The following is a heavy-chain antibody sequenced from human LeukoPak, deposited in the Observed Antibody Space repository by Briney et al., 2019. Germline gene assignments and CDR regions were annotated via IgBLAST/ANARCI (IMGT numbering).Heavy chain of an antibody. D-gene: IGHD1-26*01. CDR1: GFTFIYYT. CDR2: ISSSGSYI. V-gene: IGHV3-21*01. J-gene: IGHJ4*02. Sequence: PGGSRRVSCVASGFTFIYYTMNWVRQAPGKGLEWVSSISSSGSYIYYADSVRGRFTISRDNAKNSLYLQMNSLRAEDTAVYYCASAISEWELTLDYWGQGTLVTVSS. CDR3: ASAISEWELTLDY.